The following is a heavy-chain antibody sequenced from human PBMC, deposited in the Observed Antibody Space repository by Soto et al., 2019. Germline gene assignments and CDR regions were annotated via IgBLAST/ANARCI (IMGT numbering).Heavy chain of an antibody. CDR1: GFTFCTFA. CDR2: ISGSGGTT. J-gene: IGHJ4*02. V-gene: IGHV3-23*01. Sequence: PWGSMRLSCAASGFTFCTFAMSWVRQAPGKGLEWVSAISGSGGTTYYADSVKGRFTISRDNSKNTLYLQMNSLRAEDTAVYYCAKEDKSPEYWGQGTLVTVSS. CDR3: AKEDKSPEY.